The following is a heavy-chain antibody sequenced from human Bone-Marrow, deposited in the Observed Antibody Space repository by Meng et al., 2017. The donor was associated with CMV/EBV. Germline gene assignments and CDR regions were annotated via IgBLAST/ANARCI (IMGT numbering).Heavy chain of an antibody. J-gene: IGHJ4*02. D-gene: IGHD5-24*01. CDR3: AKDIDGYMSFDY. Sequence: GGSLRLSCAASGFNFDDYAMHWVRQAPGKGLEWVSLITFDGGRIYYADSVKGRFTISRDNSKNSLYLQMDSLRAEDTALYYCAKDIDGYMSFDYWGQGNLVTVSS. V-gene: IGHV3-43D*03. CDR1: GFNFDDYA. CDR2: ITFDGGRI.